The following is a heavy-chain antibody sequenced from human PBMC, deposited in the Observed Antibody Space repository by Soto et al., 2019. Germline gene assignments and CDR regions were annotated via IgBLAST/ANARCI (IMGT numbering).Heavy chain of an antibody. D-gene: IGHD6-13*01. CDR1: GYTFTSYG. CDR2: ISAYNGNT. V-gene: IGHV1-18*01. J-gene: IGHJ5*02. CDR3: ARYYSSSWYSSPNWFDP. Sequence: ASVKVSCKASGYTFTSYGISWVRQAPGQGLEWMGWISAYNGNTNYAQKLQGRVTMTTDTSTSTAYMELRSLRSDDTAAYYCARYYSSSWYSSPNWFDPWGQGTLVTVSS.